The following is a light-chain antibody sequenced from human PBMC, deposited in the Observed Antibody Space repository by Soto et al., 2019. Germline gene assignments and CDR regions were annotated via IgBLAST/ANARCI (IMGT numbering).Light chain of an antibody. Sequence: EIVMTQSPATLSVSPGERATLSCRASQGISSNLAWYQQKPGQVPRLLIYGASTRATGIPARFSASGSGTEFNLTISSLQSEDFVIYYCQQYNNWPRTFGQGTKVESK. CDR3: QQYNNWPRT. V-gene: IGKV3-15*01. CDR1: QGISSN. CDR2: GAS. J-gene: IGKJ1*01.